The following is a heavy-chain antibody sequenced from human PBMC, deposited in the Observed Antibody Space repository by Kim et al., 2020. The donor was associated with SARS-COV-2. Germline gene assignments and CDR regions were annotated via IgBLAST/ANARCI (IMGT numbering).Heavy chain of an antibody. V-gene: IGHV4-34*01. CDR2: INHSGST. Sequence: SETLSLTCAVYGGSFSGYYWSWIRQPPGKGLEWIGEINHSGSTNYNPSLKSRVTISVDTSKNQFSLKLSSVTAADTAVYYCARVSGSYFGFDYWGQGTLVTVPS. J-gene: IGHJ4*02. CDR1: GGSFSGYY. CDR3: ARVSGSYFGFDY. D-gene: IGHD1-26*01.